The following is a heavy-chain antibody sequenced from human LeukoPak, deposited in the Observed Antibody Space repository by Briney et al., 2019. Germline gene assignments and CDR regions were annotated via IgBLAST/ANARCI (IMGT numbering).Heavy chain of an antibody. J-gene: IGHJ3*02. V-gene: IGHV3-15*01. CDR2: IKSKTDGGTT. D-gene: IGHD3-9*01. CDR1: GFTFSSYA. CDR3: TTAYYDILTGYYNGAFDI. Sequence: GGSLRLSCAASGFTFSSYAMSWVRQAPGKGLEWVGRIKSKTDGGTTDYAAPVKGRFTISRDDSKNTLYLQMNSLKTEDTAVYYCTTAYYDILTGYYNGAFDIWGQGTMVTVSS.